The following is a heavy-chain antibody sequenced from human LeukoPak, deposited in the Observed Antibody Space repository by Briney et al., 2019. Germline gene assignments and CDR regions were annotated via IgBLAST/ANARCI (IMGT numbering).Heavy chain of an antibody. CDR3: ARRNHYFYYMDV. V-gene: IGHV4-4*09. CDR1: GGSISSYY. J-gene: IGHJ6*03. CDR2: IFPSGSA. Sequence: PSETLSLTCTVSGGSISSYYWSWIRQSPVKGQEWIGYIFPSGSAFYNPSLESRVTISLDTSENQFSMRLSSVTAADTAVYYCARRNHYFYYMDVWGKGTTVTVSS.